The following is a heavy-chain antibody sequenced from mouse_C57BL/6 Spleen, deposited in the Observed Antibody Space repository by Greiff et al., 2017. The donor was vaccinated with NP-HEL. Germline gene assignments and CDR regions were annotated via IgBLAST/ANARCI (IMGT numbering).Heavy chain of an antibody. CDR2: INPYNGGT. V-gene: IGHV1-19*01. D-gene: IGHD3-2*02. CDR1: GYTFTDYY. J-gene: IGHJ2*01. CDR3: ARDSSGTRYFDY. Sequence: VHVKQSGPVLVKPGASVKMSCKASGYTFTDYYMNWVKQSTGQSLEWIGVINPYNGGTSYNQKFKGKATLTVDKSSSTAYMKLNSLTSEDAAVYYCARDSSGTRYFDYWGQGTTLTVSS.